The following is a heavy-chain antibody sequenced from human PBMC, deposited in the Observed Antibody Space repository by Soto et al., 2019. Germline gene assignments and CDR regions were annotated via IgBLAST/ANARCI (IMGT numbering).Heavy chain of an antibody. D-gene: IGHD5-18*01. J-gene: IGHJ4*02. CDR2: ISGSGGST. V-gene: IGHV3-23*01. Sequence: EVQLLESGGGLVQPGGSLRLSCAASGFTFSSSAMSWVRQAPGKGLEWVSAISGSGGSTYYADSVKGRFTLSRDNSKNTLYLQMNSLRAEDTAVYYCAKDRGYSYGRYFDYWGQGTLVTVSS. CDR3: AKDRGYSYGRYFDY. CDR1: GFTFSSSA.